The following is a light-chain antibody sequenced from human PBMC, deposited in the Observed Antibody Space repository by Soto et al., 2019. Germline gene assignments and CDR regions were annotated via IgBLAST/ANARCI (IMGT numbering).Light chain of an antibody. J-gene: IGLJ3*02. Sequence: QSVLTQPPSASVTPGQRVTISCSGSSSNIGNNYVCWYHQLPGTAPKLLIYRNNQRPSGVPDRFSGSKSGTSASLAISGLRSEDEADYYCAAWDDSLSGQWVFGGGTKLTVL. CDR2: RNN. CDR1: SSNIGNNY. CDR3: AAWDDSLSGQWV. V-gene: IGLV1-47*01.